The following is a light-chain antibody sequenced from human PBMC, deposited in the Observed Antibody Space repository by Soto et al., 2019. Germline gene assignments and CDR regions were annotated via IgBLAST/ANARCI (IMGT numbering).Light chain of an antibody. V-gene: IGKV3-11*01. J-gene: IGKJ5*01. CDR2: DAS. CDR1: QSVRTY. CDR3: QQRSNWPIT. Sequence: ELVLTQSPATLSLSPGARATLSCRASQSVRTYSAWYQVKPGQAPRLLIYDASSRASGVPARFSGSGSGTDLTLTISSLEPEDGAVYDCQQRSNWPITFGQGTRREIK.